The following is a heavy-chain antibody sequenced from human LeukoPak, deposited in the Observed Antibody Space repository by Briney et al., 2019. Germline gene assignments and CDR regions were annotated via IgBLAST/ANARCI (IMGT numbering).Heavy chain of an antibody. J-gene: IGHJ4*02. CDR2: IYYSGST. Sequence: SETLSLTCTVSDGSITSSSHYWGWIRQPPGEGLEWIGSIYYSGSTNYNPSLKSRVTISVDTSKNQFSLKLSSVTAADTAVYYCARRSLYGSAYFDYWGQGTLVTVSS. CDR1: DGSITSSSHY. CDR3: ARRSLYGSAYFDY. V-gene: IGHV4-39*07. D-gene: IGHD3-10*01.